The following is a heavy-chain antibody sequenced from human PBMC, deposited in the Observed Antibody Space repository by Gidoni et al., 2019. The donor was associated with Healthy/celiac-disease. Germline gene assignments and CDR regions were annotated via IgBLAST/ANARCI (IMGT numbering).Heavy chain of an antibody. J-gene: IGHJ3*02. D-gene: IGHD3-3*01. CDR1: GGSISSGGYY. V-gene: IGHV4-31*03. CDR3: ARGRITIFGVVINAFDI. Sequence: QVQLQESGPGLVKPSQTLSLTCTVSGGSISSGGYYWSWIRQHPGKGLEWIGYIYYSGSTYYNPSLKSRVTISVDTSKNQFSLKLSSVTAADTAVYYCARGRITIFGVVINAFDIWGQGTMVTVSS. CDR2: IYYSGST.